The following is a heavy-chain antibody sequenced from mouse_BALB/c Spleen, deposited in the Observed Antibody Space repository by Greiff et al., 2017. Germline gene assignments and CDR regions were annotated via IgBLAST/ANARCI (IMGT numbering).Heavy chain of an antibody. Sequence: EVQGVESGGGLVKPGGSLKLSCAASGFTFSSYAMSWVRQSPEKRLEWVAEISSGGSYTYYPDTVTGRFTISRDNAKNTLYLQMSSLKSEDTAMYYCARRNDGYHFDYWGQGTTLTVSS. CDR2: ISSGGSYT. CDR3: ARRNDGYHFDY. V-gene: IGHV5-9-4*01. J-gene: IGHJ2*01. CDR1: GFTFSSYA. D-gene: IGHD2-3*01.